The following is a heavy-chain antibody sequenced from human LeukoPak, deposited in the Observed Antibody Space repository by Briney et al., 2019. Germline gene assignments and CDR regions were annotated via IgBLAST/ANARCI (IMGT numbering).Heavy chain of an antibody. CDR1: GFTFSSYW. CDR2: IKQDGSEK. J-gene: IGHJ4*02. CDR3: ASPNNMIVVVITGY. D-gene: IGHD3-22*01. Sequence: GRSLRLSCAASGFTFSSYWMSWVRQAPGKGLEWVANIKQDGSEKYYVDSVKGRFTISRDNAKNSLYLQMNSLRAEDTAVYYCASPNNMIVVVITGYWGQGTLVTVSS. V-gene: IGHV3-7*01.